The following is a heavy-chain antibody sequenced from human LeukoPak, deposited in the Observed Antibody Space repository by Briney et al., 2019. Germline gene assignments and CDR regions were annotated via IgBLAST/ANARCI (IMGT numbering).Heavy chain of an antibody. V-gene: IGHV3-23*01. D-gene: IGHD3-9*01. CDR2: ISGSGGST. J-gene: IGHJ3*02. CDR3: AREGLRYFDWFIREGAFDI. CDR1: GFTFSSYA. Sequence: TGGSLRLSCAASGFTFSSYAMSWVRQAPGKGLEWVSAISGSGGSTYYADSMKGRFTISRDNSKNTLYLQMNSLRAEDTAVYYCAREGLRYFDWFIREGAFDIWGQGTMVTVSS.